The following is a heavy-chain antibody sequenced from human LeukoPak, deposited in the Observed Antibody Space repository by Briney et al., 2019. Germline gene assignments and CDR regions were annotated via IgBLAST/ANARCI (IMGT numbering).Heavy chain of an antibody. CDR3: AKDYSSHYYYYMDV. CDR1: GFTFDDYA. Sequence: GRSLRLSCAASGFTFDDYAMHWVRQAPGKGLEWVSGISWNSGSIGYADSVKGRFTISRGNAKNSLYLQMNSLRAEDTALYYCAKDYSSHYYYYMDVWGKGTTVTVSS. CDR2: ISWNSGSI. J-gene: IGHJ6*03. V-gene: IGHV3-9*01. D-gene: IGHD4-11*01.